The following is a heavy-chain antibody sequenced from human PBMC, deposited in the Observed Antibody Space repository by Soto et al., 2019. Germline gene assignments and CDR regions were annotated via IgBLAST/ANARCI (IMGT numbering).Heavy chain of an antibody. J-gene: IGHJ4*02. CDR2: IYHSGST. Sequence: KPSETLSLTCAVSGGSISSSNWWSWVRQPPGKGLEWIGEIYHSGSTNYNPSLKSRVTISVDKSKNQFSLKLSSVTAADTAVYYCASSSGWSNCFDYWGQGXLVTVYS. CDR1: GGSISSSNW. CDR3: ASSSGWSNCFDY. D-gene: IGHD6-19*01. V-gene: IGHV4-4*02.